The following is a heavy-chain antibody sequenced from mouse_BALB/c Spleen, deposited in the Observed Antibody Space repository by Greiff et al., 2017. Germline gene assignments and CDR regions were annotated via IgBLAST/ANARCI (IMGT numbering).Heavy chain of an antibody. CDR3: ARERGSSYYWYFDV. V-gene: IGHV3-2*02. Sequence: VQLKESGPGLVKPSQSLSLTCTVTGYSITSDYAWNWIRQFPGNKLEWMGYISYSGSTSYNPSLKSRISITRDTSKNQFFLQLNSVTTEDTATYYCARERGSSYYWYFDVWGAGTTVTVSS. D-gene: IGHD1-1*01. J-gene: IGHJ1*01. CDR1: GYSITSDYA. CDR2: ISYSGST.